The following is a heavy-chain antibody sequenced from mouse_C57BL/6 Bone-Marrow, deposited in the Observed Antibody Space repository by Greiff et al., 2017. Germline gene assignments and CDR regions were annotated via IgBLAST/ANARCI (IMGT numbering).Heavy chain of an antibody. CDR3: ARWFIYYGNYRDY. V-gene: IGHV1-64*01. J-gene: IGHJ2*01. Sequence: QVQLQQPGAELVKPGASVKLSCKASGYTFTSYWMHWVKQRPGQGLEWIGMIHPNSGSTNYNEKFKSKATLTVDKSSSTAYLQLSSLTSEDSAVYYCARWFIYYGNYRDYWGQGTTLTVSS. CDR2: IHPNSGST. CDR1: GYTFTSYW. D-gene: IGHD2-1*01.